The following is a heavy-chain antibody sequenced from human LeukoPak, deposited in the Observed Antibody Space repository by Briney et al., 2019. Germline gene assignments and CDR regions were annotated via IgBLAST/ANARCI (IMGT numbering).Heavy chain of an antibody. V-gene: IGHV1-2*06. CDR2: INPNSGGT. CDR1: GYTLPGYY. J-gene: IGHJ4*02. CDR3: ARGPRDGYNLEGY. D-gene: IGHD5-24*01. Sequence: GASVKVSCKASGYTLPGYYIHWVRQAPGQGLEWMGRINPNSGGTNYAQKFQGRVTMTRDTSISTAYMELSRLRSDDTAVYYCARGPRDGYNLEGYWGQGTLVTVSS.